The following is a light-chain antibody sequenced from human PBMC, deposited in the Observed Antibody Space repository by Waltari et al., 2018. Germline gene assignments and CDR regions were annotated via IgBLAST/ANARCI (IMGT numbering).Light chain of an antibody. CDR2: QDP. V-gene: IGLV3-1*01. J-gene: IGLJ3*02. CDR3: QALGTAAWV. CDR1: ILGNKY. Sequence: SYELTQPPSVSVSPGQTASITCSGDILGNKYASWYQQKPGQSPLLFVYQDPKRPSGIPERFSGSKSGNAATLTISGTQAMDEADYYCQALGTAAWVFGGGTKLTVL.